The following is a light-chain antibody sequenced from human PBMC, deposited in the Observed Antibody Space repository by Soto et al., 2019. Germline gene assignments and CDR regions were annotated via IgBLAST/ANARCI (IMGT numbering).Light chain of an antibody. CDR1: SSDVGTYKY. J-gene: IGLJ2*01. CDR3: SSYTTSSTLV. Sequence: QSVLTQPASVSASPGQSITISCTGTSSDVGTYKYVSWYQNHPGKAPKLMIYDVSNRPSGVSNRFSGSKSGNTASLIISGLQTEDEADYYCSSYTTSSTLVFGGGTKLTVL. V-gene: IGLV2-14*03. CDR2: DVS.